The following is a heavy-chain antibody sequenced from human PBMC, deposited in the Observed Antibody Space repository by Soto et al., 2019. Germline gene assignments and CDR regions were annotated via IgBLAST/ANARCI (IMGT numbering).Heavy chain of an antibody. CDR2: ISSNGGST. D-gene: IGHD6-13*01. CDR3: VKEGIAAAGLSAFDI. V-gene: IGHV3-64D*06. CDR1: GFTFSSYS. J-gene: IGHJ3*02. Sequence: PGGSLRLSCSASGFTFSSYSMHWVRQAPGKGLENVSAISSNGGSTYYADSVKGRFTISRDNSKNTLYLQMSSLRAEDTAVYYCVKEGIAAAGLSAFDIWGQGTMVTVS.